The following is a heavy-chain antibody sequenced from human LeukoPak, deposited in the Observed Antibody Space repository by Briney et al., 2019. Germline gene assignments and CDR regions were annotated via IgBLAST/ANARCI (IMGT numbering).Heavy chain of an antibody. V-gene: IGHV1-69*05. CDR1: GGTFTSSA. D-gene: IGHD1-26*01. CDR2: IIPIFGTA. CDR3: ARVRAVGATTNYYYMDV. J-gene: IGHJ6*03. Sequence: SLKLSSKASGGTFTSSAVSWVRRAPGQGLEWMAGIIPIFGTANYAQKFQGRVTVTTDESTSTAYMELSSLRSDDTAVYYCARVRAVGATTNYYYMDVWGKGTTVTVSS.